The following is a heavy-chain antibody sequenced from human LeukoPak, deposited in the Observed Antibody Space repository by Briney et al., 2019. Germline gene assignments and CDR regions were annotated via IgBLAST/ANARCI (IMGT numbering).Heavy chain of an antibody. J-gene: IGHJ4*02. D-gene: IGHD5-12*01. CDR3: AKNPDIVATYNYFDY. Sequence: GGSLRLSCAASGFTFSDYYMSWIRQAPGKGLEWVSVISGSGGSIYYADSVKGRFTISRDNSENTLSLRMTSLRAEDTAIYYCAKNPDIVATYNYFDYWGQGTLVTVSS. CDR2: ISGSGGSI. CDR1: GFTFSDYY. V-gene: IGHV3-23*01.